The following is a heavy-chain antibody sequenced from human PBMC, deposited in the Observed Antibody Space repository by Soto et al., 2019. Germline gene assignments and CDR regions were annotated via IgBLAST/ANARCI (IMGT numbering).Heavy chain of an antibody. V-gene: IGHV4-31*03. Sequence: SETLSLTCTVSGGSINSGAYYWSWIRQHPGKGLEWIGYIYYSGSTFYNPSLRSRVTVSVDTSKNQFSLRLTSVTAADTAVYYCGGGLLIHYTGSPWFDPWCPGTLVTVAS. CDR3: GGGLLIHYTGSPWFDP. J-gene: IGHJ5*02. CDR1: GGSINSGAYY. D-gene: IGHD3-3*01. CDR2: IYYSGST.